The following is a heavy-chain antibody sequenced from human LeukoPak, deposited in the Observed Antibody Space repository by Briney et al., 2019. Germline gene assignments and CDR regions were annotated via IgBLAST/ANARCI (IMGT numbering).Heavy chain of an antibody. CDR3: ARGPYYYDSSGYHY. V-gene: IGHV4-34*01. CDR1: GGSFSGYY. CDR2: INHSGST. J-gene: IGHJ4*02. Sequence: SETLSLTCAVYGGSFSGYYWSWIRQPPGKGLEWIGEINHSGSTNYNPSLKGRVTISVDTSKNQFSLKLSSVTAADTAVYYCARGPYYYDSSGYHYWGQGTLVTVSS. D-gene: IGHD3-22*01.